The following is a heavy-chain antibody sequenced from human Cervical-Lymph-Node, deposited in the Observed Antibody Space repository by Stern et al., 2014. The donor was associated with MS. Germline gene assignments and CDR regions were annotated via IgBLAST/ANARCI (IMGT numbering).Heavy chain of an antibody. J-gene: IGHJ6*02. Sequence: QMQLVQSGPEVKKPGASVNVSCKASGSSFRGSGVSWVRQAPGQGLEWMGWISVDAENADYAQKFQGRVTLTTDTSTTTVFMELRTLRSDDTAVYYCARLGGADGTGAWYYHGMDVWGQGTTVIVSS. CDR1: GSSFRGSG. D-gene: IGHD3-10*01. CDR2: ISVDAENA. V-gene: IGHV1-18*04. CDR3: ARLGGADGTGAWYYHGMDV.